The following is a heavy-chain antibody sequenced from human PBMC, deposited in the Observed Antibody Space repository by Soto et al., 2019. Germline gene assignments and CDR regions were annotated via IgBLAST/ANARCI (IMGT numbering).Heavy chain of an antibody. Sequence: GGSLRLSCAASGFTFSSYPMHWVRQAPGKGLGWVSRIGLAGATEYSGSVHGRFTTSREDGRNSLFLQMNTLRAGDTAVYYCARGGIAPGYGMDVWGQGTTVTVSS. J-gene: IGHJ6*02. CDR2: IGLAGAT. D-gene: IGHD6-25*01. CDR1: GFTFSSYP. CDR3: ARGGIAPGYGMDV. V-gene: IGHV3-13*01.